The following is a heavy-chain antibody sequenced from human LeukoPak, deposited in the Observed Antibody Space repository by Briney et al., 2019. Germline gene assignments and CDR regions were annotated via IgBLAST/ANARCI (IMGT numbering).Heavy chain of an antibody. CDR3: AIGYCSSTSCPQAPDFDY. CDR2: TNHSGST. CDR1: GGSFSGYY. Sequence: SETLSLTCAVYGGSFSGYYWSWIRQPPGKGLEWIGETNHSGSTNYNPSLKSRVTISVDTSKNQFSLKLSSVTAADTAVYYCAIGYCSSTSCPQAPDFDYWGQGTLVTVSS. V-gene: IGHV4-34*01. J-gene: IGHJ4*02. D-gene: IGHD2-2*01.